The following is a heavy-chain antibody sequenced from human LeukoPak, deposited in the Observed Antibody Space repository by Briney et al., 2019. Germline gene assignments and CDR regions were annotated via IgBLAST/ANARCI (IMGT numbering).Heavy chain of an antibody. Sequence: SETLSLTCTVSGGSISSYYWSWIRQPPGKGLEWIGYIYYSGSTNYNPSLKSRVTISVDTSKNQFSLKLSSVTAADTAVYYCARGRGIFGADAFDIWGQGTMVTVSS. CDR2: IYYSGST. J-gene: IGHJ3*02. CDR3: ARGRGIFGADAFDI. V-gene: IGHV4-59*01. D-gene: IGHD3-3*01. CDR1: GGSISSYY.